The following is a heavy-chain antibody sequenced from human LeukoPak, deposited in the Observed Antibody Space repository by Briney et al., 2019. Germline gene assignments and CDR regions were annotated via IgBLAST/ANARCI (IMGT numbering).Heavy chain of an antibody. CDR2: ISSSSSYI. V-gene: IGHV3-21*01. CDR3: ARGYNSNWASVIGMDG. Sequence: GGSLRLSCAASGFTFSSYSMNWVRQAPGKGLEWVSAISSSSSYIYYADSVKGRFTISRDNAKNALYLQMNSLRAEDTAVYYCARGYNSNWASVIGMDGWVQGTTVTVPS. J-gene: IGHJ6*02. CDR1: GFTFSSYS. D-gene: IGHD6-13*01.